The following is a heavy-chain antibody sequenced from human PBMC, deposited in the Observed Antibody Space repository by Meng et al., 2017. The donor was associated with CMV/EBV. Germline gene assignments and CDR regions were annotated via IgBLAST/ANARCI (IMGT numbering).Heavy chain of an antibody. J-gene: IGHJ5*02. CDR1: GFTFSDHY. V-gene: IGHV3-72*01. CDR2: TRNKANSYTT. Sequence: GGSLRLSCAASGFTFSDHYMDWVRQAPGKGLEWVGRTRNKANSYTTEYAASVKGRFTISRDDSKNSLYLQMNSLKTEDTAVYYCARLRGRYWFDPWGQGTLVTVSS. D-gene: IGHD3-10*01. CDR3: ARLRGRYWFDP.